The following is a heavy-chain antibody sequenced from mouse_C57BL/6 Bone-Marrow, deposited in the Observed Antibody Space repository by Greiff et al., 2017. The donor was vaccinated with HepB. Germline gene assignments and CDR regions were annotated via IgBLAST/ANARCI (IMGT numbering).Heavy chain of an antibody. CDR3: ARWQTAQPTAYFDY. J-gene: IGHJ2*01. CDR1: GYSFTSYY. Sequence: VQLQQSGPELVKPGASVKISCKASGYSFTSYYIHWVKQRPGQGLEWIGRIYPGDGDTNYNGKFKGKATLTADKSSSTAYMQLRSLTSEDSAVYFWARWQTAQPTAYFDYWRQGTTLTVSS. CDR2: IYPGDGDT. V-gene: IGHV1S56*01. D-gene: IGHD3-2*02.